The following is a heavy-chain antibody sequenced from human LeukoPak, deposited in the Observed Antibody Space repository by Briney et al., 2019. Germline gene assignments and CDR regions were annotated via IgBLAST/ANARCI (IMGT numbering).Heavy chain of an antibody. CDR1: GGSVSGYY. CDR2: VYYSGST. CDR3: ARRPITYYYDSSGYYYEKSFDY. J-gene: IGHJ4*02. V-gene: IGHV4-59*08. Sequence: SETLSLTCVVSGGSVSGYYWGWIRQPPGRGLEWIGYVYYSGSTNYNPSFKSRITISVDTSKNQFSLKLSSVTAADTAVYYCARRPITYYYDSSGYYYEKSFDYWGQGTLVTVSS. D-gene: IGHD3-22*01.